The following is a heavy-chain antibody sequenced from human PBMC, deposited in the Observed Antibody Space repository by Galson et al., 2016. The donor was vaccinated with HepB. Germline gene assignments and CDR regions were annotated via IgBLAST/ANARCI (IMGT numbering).Heavy chain of an antibody. CDR3: ARMRSLRSWFDS. Sequence: PALVKPTQTLTLTCTFSGFSLDTGGMCVTWIRQPPGKALERLALIDWDDDKYYNTSLKTRLSISKDTSKNQVVLTMTNMDPADTATYYCARMRSLRSWFDSWGQGIVVTVSS. V-gene: IGHV2-70*01. CDR1: GFSLDTGGMC. J-gene: IGHJ5*01. CDR2: IDWDDDK.